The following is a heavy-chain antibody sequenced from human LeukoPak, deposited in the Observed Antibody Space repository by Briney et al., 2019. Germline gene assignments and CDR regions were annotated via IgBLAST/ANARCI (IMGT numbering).Heavy chain of an antibody. Sequence: PSQTLSLTCTVSGGSINSGSYYWSWIRQPPGKGLEWIGEINHSGSTNYNSSPKSRVTISVDTSKNQFSLKLSSVTAADTAVYYCARGRGDYVWGSYRSSGAFDIWGQGTMVTVSS. J-gene: IGHJ3*02. V-gene: IGHV4-39*07. CDR2: INHSGST. D-gene: IGHD3-16*02. CDR3: ARGRGDYVWGSYRSSGAFDI. CDR1: GGSINSGSYY.